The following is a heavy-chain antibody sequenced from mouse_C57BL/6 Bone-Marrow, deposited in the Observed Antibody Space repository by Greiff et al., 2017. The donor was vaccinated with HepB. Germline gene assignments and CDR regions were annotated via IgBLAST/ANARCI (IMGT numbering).Heavy chain of an antibody. V-gene: IGHV2-5*01. CDR3: AKTHIGSSYDYAMDY. Sequence: QVQLKESGPGLVQPSQSLSITCTVSGFSLTSYGVHWVRQSPGKGLEWLGVIWRGGSTDYNAAFMSRLSITKDNSKSQVFFKMNSLQADDTAIYYCAKTHIGSSYDYAMDYWGQGTSVTVSS. D-gene: IGHD1-1*01. J-gene: IGHJ4*01. CDR2: IWRGGST. CDR1: GFSLTSYG.